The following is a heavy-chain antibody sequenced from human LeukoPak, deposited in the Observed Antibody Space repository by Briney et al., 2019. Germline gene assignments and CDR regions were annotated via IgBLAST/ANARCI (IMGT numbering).Heavy chain of an antibody. J-gene: IGHJ3*02. CDR3: ASLRSYSDAFDI. CDR2: IYPGDSDT. Sequence: GESLKISCKDSGYSSINYWIGWVRQMSGKGLEWMGIIYPGDSDTRYSPSFQGQVTISADKSISTAYLQWSSLKASDTAMYYCASLRSYSDAFDIWGQGTMVTVSS. D-gene: IGHD2-21*01. V-gene: IGHV5-51*01. CDR1: GYSSINYW.